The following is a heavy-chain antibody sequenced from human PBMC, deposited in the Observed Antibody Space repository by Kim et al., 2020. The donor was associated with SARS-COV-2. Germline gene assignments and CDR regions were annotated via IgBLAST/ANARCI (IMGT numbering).Heavy chain of an antibody. D-gene: IGHD2-8*01. CDR1: GGSIRTYY. V-gene: IGHV4-4*07. CDR2: IYSSGST. CDR3: ARDRKYTYGLSVGPENYYYMEV. J-gene: IGHJ6*03. Sequence: SETLSLTCSVSGGSIRTYYWSWIRQPAGKGLEWIGRIYSSGSTNYNPSLKSRVTMSVDTSRNQFSLKLSSVTAADTAVYYCARDRKYTYGLSVGPENYYYMEVWGKGTTVIVSS.